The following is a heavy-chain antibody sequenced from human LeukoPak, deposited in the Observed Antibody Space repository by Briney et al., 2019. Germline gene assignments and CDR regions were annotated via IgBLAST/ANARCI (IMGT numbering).Heavy chain of an antibody. V-gene: IGHV4-30-2*01. Sequence: SQTLSLTCTVSGGSISSGGYYWSWIRQPPGKGLEWIGYIYHSGSTNYNPSLKSRVTTSLDRPKNQFSRKLSSVTAADTAVYYCGGIRTVVTTTFDYWGQGTLVTVSS. J-gene: IGHJ4*02. D-gene: IGHD4-23*01. CDR1: GGSISSGGYY. CDR3: GGIRTVVTTTFDY. CDR2: IYHSGST.